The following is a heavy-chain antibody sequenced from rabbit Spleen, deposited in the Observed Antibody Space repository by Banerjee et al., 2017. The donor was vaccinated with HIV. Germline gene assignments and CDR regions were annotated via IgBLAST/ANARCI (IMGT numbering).Heavy chain of an antibody. Sequence: QEQLVESGGGLVKPGASLTLTCTASGFSFISSYDMSWVRQAPGKGLEWIGFIYTGNGKNYYASWAKGRFTISKSSSTTVTLQLTSLTAADTATYFCARDLVGVIGWNFYLWGQGTLVTVS. CDR1: GFSFISSYD. CDR3: ARDLVGVIGWNFYL. V-gene: IGHV1S45*01. CDR2: IYTGNGKN. D-gene: IGHD1-1*01. J-gene: IGHJ4*01.